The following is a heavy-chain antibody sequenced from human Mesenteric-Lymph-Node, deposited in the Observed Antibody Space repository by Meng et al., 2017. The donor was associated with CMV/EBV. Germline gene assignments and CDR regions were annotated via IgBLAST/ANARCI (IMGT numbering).Heavy chain of an antibody. D-gene: IGHD6-13*01. CDR3: ARGTGSSWFDY. CDR2: IYPGDSDT. V-gene: IGHV5-51*01. J-gene: IGHJ5*01. Sequence: GGSLRLSCKGSGYSFTSYWIGWVRQMPGKGLEWMGIIYPGDSDTRYSPSFQGQVTISADKSISTAYMELGSLRSDDTAVYYCARGTGSSWFDYWGQGTLVTVSS. CDR1: GYSFTSYW.